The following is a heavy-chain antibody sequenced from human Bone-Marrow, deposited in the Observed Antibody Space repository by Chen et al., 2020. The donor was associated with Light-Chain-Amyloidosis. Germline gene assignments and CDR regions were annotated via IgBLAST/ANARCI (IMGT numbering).Heavy chain of an antibody. CDR3: ARRARISSGQFDT. CDR1: GFTFRAYS. D-gene: IGHD6-19*01. V-gene: IGHV3-23*01. CDR2: MTGSDSAT. Sequence: EVQLLESGGGLVQPGGSLRLSCSASGFTFRAYSMGWVRQAPGKGLDWVAAMTGSDSATDDAESVRGRFAISRDNSLNTLYLQMNSLTSDHTAVYFCARRARISSGQFDTWGRGPWSPSPQ. J-gene: IGHJ5*02.